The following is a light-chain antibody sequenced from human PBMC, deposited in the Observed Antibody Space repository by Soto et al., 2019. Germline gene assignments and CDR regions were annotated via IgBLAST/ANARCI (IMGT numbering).Light chain of an antibody. CDR1: SSDVGGYNY. J-gene: IGLJ2*01. Sequence: QSALTQPASVSGSPGQSITISCTGTSSDVGGYNYVSWYQQHPGKAPKLMIYEVSNRPSGVSNRFSGAKSGNTASLTISGLLAEDDADYYCSSYTGSSTLVVFGGGTKLTVL. V-gene: IGLV2-14*01. CDR2: EVS. CDR3: SSYTGSSTLVV.